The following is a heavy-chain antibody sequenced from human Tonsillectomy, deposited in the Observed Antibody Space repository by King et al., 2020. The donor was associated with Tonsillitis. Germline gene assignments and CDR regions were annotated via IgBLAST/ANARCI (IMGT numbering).Heavy chain of an antibody. Sequence: QLQESGPGLVKPSQTLSLTCTVSGGSISSGAYYWSWIRQHPRKGLEWIGYSYYSGATYYNPSLQSRVTISIDTSKNQFSLKLSSVTAADTAVYYCARSGPEATYSSGWSSHYWGQGILVTVSS. V-gene: IGHV4-31*03. CDR2: SYYSGAT. D-gene: IGHD6-19*01. CDR3: ARSGPEATYSSGWSSHY. J-gene: IGHJ4*02. CDR1: GGSISSGAYY.